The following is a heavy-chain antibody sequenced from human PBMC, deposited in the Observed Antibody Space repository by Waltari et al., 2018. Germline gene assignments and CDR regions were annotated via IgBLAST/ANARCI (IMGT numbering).Heavy chain of an antibody. V-gene: IGHV3-53*01. D-gene: IGHD3-10*01. J-gene: IGHJ3*02. CDR3: AREVRVRGVICAFDI. Sequence: EVQLVESGGGLIQPGGSLRLSCAASGFTVSSNYLSWVRQAPGKGLEWVSVIYSGGSTYYADSVKGRFTISRDNSKNTLYLQMNSLRAEDTAVYYCAREVRVRGVICAFDIWGQGTMVTVSS. CDR2: IYSGGST. CDR1: GFTVSSNY.